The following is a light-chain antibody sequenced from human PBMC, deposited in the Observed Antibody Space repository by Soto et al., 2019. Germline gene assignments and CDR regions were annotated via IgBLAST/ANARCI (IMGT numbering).Light chain of an antibody. Sequence: EIVLTQSPATLSLSPWERATLSCRASESISTYLGWYQQKPGQAPRPLIYDASNRATGIPARFSGSGSGTEFTLTISSLEPEDSAVYFCQQRSSGVTFGQGTRLEIK. J-gene: IGKJ5*01. V-gene: IGKV3-11*01. CDR1: ESISTY. CDR3: QQRSSGVT. CDR2: DAS.